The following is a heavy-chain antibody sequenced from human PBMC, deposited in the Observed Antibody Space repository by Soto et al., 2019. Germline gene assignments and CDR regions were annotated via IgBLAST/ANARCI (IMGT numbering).Heavy chain of an antibody. J-gene: IGHJ4*02. CDR3: AREDCSGGSCSRFDH. CDR2: IYYSGST. V-gene: IGHV4-59*12. Sequence: SETLSLTCTVSGGSISSYYWSWIRQPPGKGLEWIGYIYYSGSTNYNPSLKSRVTISADTSKNQFSLKLRSVTAADTAVYYCAREDCSGGSCSRFDHWSKGTPGTVSS. D-gene: IGHD2-15*01. CDR1: GGSISSYY.